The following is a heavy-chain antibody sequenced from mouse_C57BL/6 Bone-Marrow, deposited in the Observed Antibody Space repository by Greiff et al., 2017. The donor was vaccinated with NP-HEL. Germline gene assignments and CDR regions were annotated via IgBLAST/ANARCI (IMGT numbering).Heavy chain of an antibody. Sequence: EVKLMESGGDLVKPGGSLKLSCAASGFTFSSYGMSWVRQTPDKRLEWVATISSGGSYTYYPDSVKGRFTISRDNAKNTLYLLMSSLKSEETAMYYCSRHYYSNYFDYWGQGTTLTVSS. J-gene: IGHJ2*01. D-gene: IGHD2-5*01. V-gene: IGHV5-6*01. CDR2: ISSGGSYT. CDR1: GFTFSSYG. CDR3: SRHYYSNYFDY.